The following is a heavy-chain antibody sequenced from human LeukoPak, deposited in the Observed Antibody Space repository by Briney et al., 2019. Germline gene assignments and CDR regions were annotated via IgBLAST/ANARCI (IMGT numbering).Heavy chain of an antibody. Sequence: SGPTLVNPTQTLTLTCTFSGFSLSTGGMCVSWIRQPPGKALEWLALIDWDDDKYYSTSLKTRLTISKDTYKNQVVLTMTNMDPVDTATYYCARIGWASHCYSAGDYWGQGTLVTVSS. CDR3: ARIGWASHCYSAGDY. V-gene: IGHV2-70*01. CDR2: IDWDDDK. D-gene: IGHD2-21*02. CDR1: GFSLSTGGMC. J-gene: IGHJ4*02.